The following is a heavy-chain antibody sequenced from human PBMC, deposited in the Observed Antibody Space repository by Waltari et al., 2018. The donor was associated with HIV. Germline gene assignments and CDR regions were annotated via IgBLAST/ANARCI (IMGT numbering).Heavy chain of an antibody. CDR3: ARGTYGDYVYWYFNL. J-gene: IGHJ2*01. Sequence: QVLLQESGPGLVKPSETLSLTCTVSGGSISNYYWNWIRQPPGKGLEWIGYIYYSGSTKYTPSLKSRVTISVDTSKNQFSLKLSSVTAADTAVYYCARGTYGDYVYWYFNLWGRGTLVTVSS. CDR1: GGSISNYY. CDR2: IYYSGST. V-gene: IGHV4-59*01. D-gene: IGHD4-17*01.